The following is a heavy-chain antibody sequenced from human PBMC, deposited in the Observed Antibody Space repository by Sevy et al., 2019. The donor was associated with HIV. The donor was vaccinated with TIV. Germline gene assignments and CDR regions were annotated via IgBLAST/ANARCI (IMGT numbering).Heavy chain of an antibody. D-gene: IGHD3-10*01. Sequence: GGSLRLSCAGSGFTFAGYMMNWVRQAPGRGLEWVARVSRNGGTPEYGDAAKGRFTNSRDNSKNTVYLQLKELRAEDTALYYCVKEGRDDFNPDLDFWGQGILVTVSS. V-gene: IGHV3-23*01. CDR3: VKEGRDDFNPDLDF. CDR1: GFTFAGYM. J-gene: IGHJ4*02. CDR2: VSRNGGTP.